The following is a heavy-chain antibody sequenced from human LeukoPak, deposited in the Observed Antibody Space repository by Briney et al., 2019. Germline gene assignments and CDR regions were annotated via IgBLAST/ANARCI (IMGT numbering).Heavy chain of an antibody. CDR2: INHSGST. D-gene: IGHD6-19*01. J-gene: IGHJ4*02. CDR1: GGSFSGYY. Sequence: SETLSLTCAVYGGSFSGYYWSWIRQPPGKGLEWIGEINHSGSTNYNPSLKGRVTISVDTSKNQFSLKLSSVTAADTAVYYCAVRYSSGWYSDFDYWGQGTLVTVSS. CDR3: AVRYSSGWYSDFDY. V-gene: IGHV4-34*01.